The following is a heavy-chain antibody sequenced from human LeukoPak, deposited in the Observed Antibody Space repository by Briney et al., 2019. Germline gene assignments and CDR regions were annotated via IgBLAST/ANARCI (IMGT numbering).Heavy chain of an antibody. CDR2: IYHTGRT. CDR1: DYSIISSDCY. CDR3: AREAGDSSGYYYDKGAFDI. Sequence: SETLSLTCAVSDYSIISSDCYWAWIRQPPGKGLEWIGSIYHTGRTYYNPSLKSRVIISVDTSKNDFSLKVRFVTAADTAVYYCAREAGDSSGYYYDKGAFDIWGQGTMVTVSS. D-gene: IGHD3-22*01. J-gene: IGHJ3*02. V-gene: IGHV4-38-2*02.